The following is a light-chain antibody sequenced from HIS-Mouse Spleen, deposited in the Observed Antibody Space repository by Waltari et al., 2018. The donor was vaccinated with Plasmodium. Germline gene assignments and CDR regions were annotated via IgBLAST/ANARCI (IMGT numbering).Light chain of an antibody. CDR2: DKN. CDR3: GTWDSSLSAGVV. Sequence: QSVLTQPPSVSAAPGQKVTISCSGSSSNIGNNYVSWYQQLPGTAPTLLIYDKNKRPSGIPDRFSGSKSGTSATLGITGLQTGDDADYYCGTWDSSLSAGVVFGGGTKLTVL. V-gene: IGLV1-51*01. CDR1: SSNIGNNY. J-gene: IGLJ2*01.